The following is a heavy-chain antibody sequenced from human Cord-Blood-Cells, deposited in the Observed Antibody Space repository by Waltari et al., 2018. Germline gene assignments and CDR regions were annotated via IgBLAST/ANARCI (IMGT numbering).Heavy chain of an antibody. CDR3: VSSSPGENSNYYYYYMDV. J-gene: IGHJ6*03. CDR1: GGTFSSYA. D-gene: IGHD3-16*01. CDR2: IIPIFGTA. Sequence: QVQLVQSGAEVKKPGSSVKVSCKASGGTFSSYAISWVRQAPGHGLEWMGGIIPIFGTANYAQKFQGRVTITADESTSTAYMELSSLRSEDTAVYYCVSSSPGENSNYYYYYMDVWGKGTTVTVSS. V-gene: IGHV1-69*01.